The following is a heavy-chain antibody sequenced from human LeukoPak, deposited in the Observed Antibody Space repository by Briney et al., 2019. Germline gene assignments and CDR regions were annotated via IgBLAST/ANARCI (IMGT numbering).Heavy chain of an antibody. CDR2: IKQDGGEK. D-gene: IGHD3-16*01. Sequence: GGSLRLSCAASGFTFSSYAMSWVRQAPGKGLEWVANIKQDGGEKNYVDSVKGRFTISRDNAKSSLYLQMNSLRAEDTAVYYCAREYDLQHWGQGALVTVSS. CDR3: AREYDLQH. J-gene: IGHJ1*01. V-gene: IGHV3-7*01. CDR1: GFTFSSYA.